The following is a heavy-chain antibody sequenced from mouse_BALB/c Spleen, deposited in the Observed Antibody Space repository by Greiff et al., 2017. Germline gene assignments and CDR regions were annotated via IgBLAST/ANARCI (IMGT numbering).Heavy chain of an antibody. D-gene: IGHD2-1*01. V-gene: IGHV2-9*02. CDR1: GFSLTSYG. CDR2: IWAGGST. J-gene: IGHJ4*01. Sequence: QVQLKQSGPGLVAPSQSLSITCTVSGFSLTSYGVHWVRQPPGKGLEWLGVIWAGGSTNYNSALMSRLSISKDNSKSQVFLKMNSLQTDDTAMYYCARDRDYYGYAMDYWGQGTSVTVSS. CDR3: ARDRDYYGYAMDY.